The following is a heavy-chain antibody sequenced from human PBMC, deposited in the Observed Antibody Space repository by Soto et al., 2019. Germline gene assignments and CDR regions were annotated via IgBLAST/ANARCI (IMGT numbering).Heavy chain of an antibody. Sequence: LILSCEASVFTFSSYAMSWVRQAPGKGLEWVSSVSAGGDMTYYSDSVKGRFTISRDNSNNALFLQMNSLRIEDTGLYYCARGDRGGSGSPASYYYSGLDVWGQRTTVTVSS. V-gene: IGHV3-23*01. D-gene: IGHD3-10*01. CDR1: VFTFSSYA. CDR3: ARGDRGGSGSPASYYYSGLDV. CDR2: VSAGGDMT. J-gene: IGHJ6*02.